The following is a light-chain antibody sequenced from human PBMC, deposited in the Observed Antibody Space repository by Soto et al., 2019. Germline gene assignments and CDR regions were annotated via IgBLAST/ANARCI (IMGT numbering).Light chain of an antibody. Sequence: DIQMTQSPSTLSASVGDRVTITCRASQSISSWLAWYQQKPGKAPKLLIYDASSLESGVPSRFSGSGSGTEFTLTISSLQPDDFATHYCQQYNSYSTITFGKGTRLEIK. J-gene: IGKJ5*01. V-gene: IGKV1-5*01. CDR1: QSISSW. CDR2: DAS. CDR3: QQYNSYSTIT.